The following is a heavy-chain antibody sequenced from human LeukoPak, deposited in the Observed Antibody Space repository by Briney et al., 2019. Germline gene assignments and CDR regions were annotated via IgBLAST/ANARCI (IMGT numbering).Heavy chain of an antibody. D-gene: IGHD6-19*01. CDR2: MNPNSGNT. Sequence: GASVKVSCKASGYTFTSYDINWVRQATGQGLEWMGWMNPNSGNTDYAQKFQGRVTMTEDTSTDTAYMELSSLRFEDTAVYYCATQKWLIHSADAFDFWGQGTMVTVSS. V-gene: IGHV1-8*02. J-gene: IGHJ3*01. CDR1: GYTFTSYD. CDR3: ATQKWLIHSADAFDF.